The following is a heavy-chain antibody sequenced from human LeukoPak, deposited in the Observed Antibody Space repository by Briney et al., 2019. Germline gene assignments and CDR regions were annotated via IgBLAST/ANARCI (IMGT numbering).Heavy chain of an antibody. V-gene: IGHV4-59*01. J-gene: IGHJ4*02. Sequence: PSETLSLTCTVSGGSISTFYWSWIRQTPGKGLEWVGYIYDSGSTNYNPSLKNRVTISLDMSKTQFSLTLRSVPAADTAVYYCARRGPGVRWDYWGQGTLVTVSS. D-gene: IGHD3-16*01. CDR3: ARRGPGVRWDY. CDR1: GGSISTFY. CDR2: IYDSGST.